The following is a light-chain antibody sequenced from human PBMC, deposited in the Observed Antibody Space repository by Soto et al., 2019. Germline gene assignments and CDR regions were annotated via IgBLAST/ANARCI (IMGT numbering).Light chain of an antibody. CDR1: SSDVGGYNY. J-gene: IGLJ2*01. V-gene: IGLV2-14*03. Sequence: QPVLTQPASLSGSPGQSITISCTGTSSDVGGYNYVSWYQQHPGKAPRLMIYGVSDRPLGVSYRFSGSKSGNTASLTISGLQYEDEADYYCNSYASVNSPVLFGGGTKVTVL. CDR3: NSYASVNSPVL. CDR2: GVS.